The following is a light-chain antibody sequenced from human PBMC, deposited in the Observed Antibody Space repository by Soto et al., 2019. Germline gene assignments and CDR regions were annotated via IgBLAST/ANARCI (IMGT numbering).Light chain of an antibody. CDR1: SSDVGGYNY. V-gene: IGLV2-14*01. J-gene: IGLJ1*01. CDR2: AVT. Sequence: QSVLTQPASVSGSPGQSITISCTGTSSDVGGYNYVSWYQQHPGKAPKLMIYAVTDRPSGVSSRFSGSKSGNTASLTISGLQAEDEGDYYCSSYTSSSTLFGTGAKVTV. CDR3: SSYTSSSTL.